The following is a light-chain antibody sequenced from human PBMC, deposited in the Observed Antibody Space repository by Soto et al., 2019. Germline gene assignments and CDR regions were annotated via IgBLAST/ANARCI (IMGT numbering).Light chain of an antibody. CDR2: GAS. J-gene: IGKJ3*01. CDR3: QQYDNLPFT. V-gene: IGKV1-33*01. CDR1: QDISNY. Sequence: DIQMTQPPSSLSASVGDRVTITCQASQDISNYLNWYQQIPGQAPKLLIYGASNLETGVPSRFSESASGTDFSFTISSLQPEDIATYYCQQYDNLPFTVGPGTKVDIK.